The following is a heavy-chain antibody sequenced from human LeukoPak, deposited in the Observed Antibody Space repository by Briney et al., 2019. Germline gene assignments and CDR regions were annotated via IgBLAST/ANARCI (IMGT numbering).Heavy chain of an antibody. D-gene: IGHD3-3*01. J-gene: IGHJ6*03. CDR1: GFNFRAYW. CDR2: IHQHGSKE. V-gene: IGHV3-7*03. Sequence: GGSLRLSCTTSGFNFRAYWMGWVRQAPGKGLEWVANIHQHGSKENYLDSVKGRFTISRDNAKSSIYLQMNSLRAEDTAIYYCANPKLRFLEWFSSPSDYMDVWGKGTTVTVSS. CDR3: ANPKLRFLEWFSSPSDYMDV.